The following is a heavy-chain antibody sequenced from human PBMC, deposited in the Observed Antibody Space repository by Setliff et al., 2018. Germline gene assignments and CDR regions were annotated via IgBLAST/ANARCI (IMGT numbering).Heavy chain of an antibody. V-gene: IGHV4-61*01. CDR3: ARDLYSSSSWGFYYYYYYMDV. D-gene: IGHD6-6*01. CDR2: LSYSGST. CDR1: GGSISSTNHY. Sequence: SETLSLTCTVSGGSISSTNHYWSWIRQPPGKGLEWIGDLSYSGSTKYNPSLKNRVTISVDTSKKQSSLKLTSMTAADTAMYYCARDLYSSSSWGFYYYYYYMDVWGKVTTVTVSS. J-gene: IGHJ6*03.